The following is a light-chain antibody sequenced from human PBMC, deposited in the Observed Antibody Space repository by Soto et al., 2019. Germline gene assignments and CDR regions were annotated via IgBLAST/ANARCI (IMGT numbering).Light chain of an antibody. CDR2: DAS. CDR1: QSVSSN. CDR3: QQYNNWPRT. Sequence: EIVMTQSPATLSLSPCEIATLSGRASQSVSSNLAWYQQKPGQAPRLLIYDASNRATGIPARFSGSGSGTEFTLTISSLQSEDFAVYYCQQYNNWPRTFGQGAKVDI. V-gene: IGKV3D-15*01. J-gene: IGKJ1*01.